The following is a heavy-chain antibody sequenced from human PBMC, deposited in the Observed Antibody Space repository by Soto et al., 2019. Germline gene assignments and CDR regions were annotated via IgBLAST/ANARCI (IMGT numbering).Heavy chain of an antibody. D-gene: IGHD3-10*01. CDR1: GGTFGSYA. CDR3: ARGGYYGSGSYSGYYYYGMDV. CDR2: IIPIFGTA. Sequence: SVKVSCKASGGTFGSYAISWVRQAPGQGLEWMGGIIPIFGTANYAQKFQGRVTITADESTSTAYMELSSLRSEDTAVYYCARGGYYGSGSYSGYYYYGMDVWGQGTTVTVSS. V-gene: IGHV1-69*13. J-gene: IGHJ6*02.